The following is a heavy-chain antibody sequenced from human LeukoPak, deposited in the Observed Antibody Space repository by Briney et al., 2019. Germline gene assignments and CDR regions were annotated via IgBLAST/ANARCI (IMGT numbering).Heavy chain of an antibody. D-gene: IGHD4-17*01. V-gene: IGHV3-11*01. CDR1: GFSFSDYH. Sequence: GGSPRLSCAASGFSFSDYHMRWSCHAPGKGLEGGSYISLSGSARYYADSVKGRFTISRDDAKNSLYLQMNSLRVEDTAVYYCARSTVTAAIDYWGQGTLVTVSS. J-gene: IGHJ4*02. CDR3: ARSTVTAAIDY. CDR2: ISLSGSAR.